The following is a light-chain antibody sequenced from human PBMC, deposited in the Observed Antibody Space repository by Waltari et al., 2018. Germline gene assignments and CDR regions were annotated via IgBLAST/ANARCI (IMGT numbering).Light chain of an antibody. CDR2: EAT. V-gene: IGLV2-23*01. CDR1: STDLASYNL. CDR3: CSYTGSSTSYG. Sequence: QSALSQPASVSGSPGQSLTITCPGASTDLASYNLVAWYQHHPNRAPNLIIYEATKRPSGISHRFSGAKSGSTASLRISGLQAEDEADYYCCSYTGSSTSYGCGGGTKVTVL. J-gene: IGLJ1*01.